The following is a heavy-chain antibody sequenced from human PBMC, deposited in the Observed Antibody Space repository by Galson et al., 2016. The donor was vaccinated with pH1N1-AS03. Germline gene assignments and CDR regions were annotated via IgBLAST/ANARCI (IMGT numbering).Heavy chain of an antibody. D-gene: IGHD1-26*01. CDR3: AKQGSVGASRPQDYFDH. J-gene: IGHJ5*02. CDR1: GFNFIDYN. Sequence: SLRLSCAASGFNFIDYNLHWVRQFPGKGLEWVSIVNWDGSRTHYSDSVWGRFTIPRDNTRNILSLQMNDVRPEDNALYSCAKQGSVGASRPQDYFDHCGQGALVTVSS. CDR2: VNWDGSRT. V-gene: IGHV3-43*01.